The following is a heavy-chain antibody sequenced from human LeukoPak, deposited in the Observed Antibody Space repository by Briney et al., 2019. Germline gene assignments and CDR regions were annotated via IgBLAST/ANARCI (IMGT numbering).Heavy chain of an antibody. CDR1: GFTFDDYA. Sequence: GRSLRLSCAASGFTFDDYAMHWVRQAPGKGLEWVSGIRWNSGTIGYADSVKGRFTISRDNAKNSLYLQMNSLRAEDMALYYCAKDIRSYYDSSAIDYWGQGTLVTVSS. D-gene: IGHD3-22*01. J-gene: IGHJ4*02. CDR2: IRWNSGTI. CDR3: AKDIRSYYDSSAIDY. V-gene: IGHV3-9*03.